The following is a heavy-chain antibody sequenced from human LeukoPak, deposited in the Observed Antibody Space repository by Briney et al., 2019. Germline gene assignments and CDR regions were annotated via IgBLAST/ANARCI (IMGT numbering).Heavy chain of an antibody. CDR2: IIPIFGIA. V-gene: IGHV1-69*04. CDR3: ARESRSGYDWDY. D-gene: IGHD5-12*01. J-gene: IGHJ4*02. Sequence: SSVKVSCKASVGTFSSYAISWVRQAPGQGLEWMGRIIPIFGIANYAQKFQGRVTITADKSTSTAYMELSSLRSEDTAVYYCARESRSGYDWDYWGQGTLVTVSS. CDR1: VGTFSSYA.